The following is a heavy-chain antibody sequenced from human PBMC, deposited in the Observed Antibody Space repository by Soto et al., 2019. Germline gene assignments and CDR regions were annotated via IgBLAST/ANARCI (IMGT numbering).Heavy chain of an antibody. CDR1: GFSIASYW. D-gene: IGHD3-16*01. CDR3: ARDVGFDYVN. J-gene: IGHJ4*02. V-gene: IGHV3-7*01. CDR2: TKEDGSEI. Sequence: EVQLGESGGGLVQPGGSLRISCAVSGFSIASYWMRWVRQAPGKGMEWVATTKEDGSEIYYVDSVRGRFTISRDNAENSLYLQINRLSAEDTAVYFCARDVGFDYVNWGQGTRVTVSS.